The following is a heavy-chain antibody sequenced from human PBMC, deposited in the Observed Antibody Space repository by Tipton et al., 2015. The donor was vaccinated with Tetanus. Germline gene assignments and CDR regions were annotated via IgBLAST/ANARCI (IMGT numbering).Heavy chain of an antibody. CDR1: GFTFSSYA. V-gene: IGHV3-23*01. J-gene: IGHJ4*02. CDR2: ISGSGGST. D-gene: IGHD3-3*01. CDR3: AKEQYYDFWSGYYVLDY. Sequence: SLRLSCAASGFTFSSYAMSWVRQAPGKGLEWVSAISGSGGSTYYADSVKGRFTISRDNSKNTPYLQMNSLRAEDTAVYYCAKEQYYDFWSGYYVLDYWGQGTLVTVSS.